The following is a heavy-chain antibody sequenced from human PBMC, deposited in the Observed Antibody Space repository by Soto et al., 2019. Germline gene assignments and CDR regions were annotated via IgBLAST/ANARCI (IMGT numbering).Heavy chain of an antibody. CDR2: ITPFNGNT. CDR1: GYTFTYRY. CDR3: ARSAEDSSSWSWFDP. J-gene: IGHJ5*02. V-gene: IGHV1-45*02. Sequence: ASVKVSCKASGYTFTYRYLHWVRQAPGQALEWMGWITPFNGNTNYAQKFQDRVTITRDRSMSTTYMELSSLRSEDTAMYYCARSAEDSSSWSWFDPWGQGTLVTVSS. D-gene: IGHD6-13*01.